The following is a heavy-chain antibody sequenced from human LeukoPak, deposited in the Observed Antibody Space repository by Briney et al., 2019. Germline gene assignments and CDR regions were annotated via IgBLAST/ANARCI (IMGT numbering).Heavy chain of an antibody. CDR2: ISWNSGSI. Sequence: GGSLRLSCAASGFTFDDYAMHWVRQAPGKGLEWVSGISWNSGSIGYADSVKGRFTISRDNAKNSLYLQMNSLRAEDTALYYCAKGLRSSWYLYSDYWGQGTLVTVSS. V-gene: IGHV3-9*01. CDR3: AKGLRSSWYLYSDY. J-gene: IGHJ4*02. CDR1: GFTFDDYA. D-gene: IGHD6-13*01.